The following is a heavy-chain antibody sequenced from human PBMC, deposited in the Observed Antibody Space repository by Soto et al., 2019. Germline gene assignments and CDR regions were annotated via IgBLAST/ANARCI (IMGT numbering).Heavy chain of an antibody. J-gene: IGHJ1*01. CDR1: GYTFTSYD. D-gene: IGHD2-2*01. CDR3: ARVSRSTKYFHH. CDR2: MNPNSGNT. Sequence: ASVKVSCKASGYTFTSYDINWVRQATGQGLEWMGWMNPNSGNTGYAQKFQGRVTMTRNTSISTAYMELSSLRSEDTAVYYCARVSRSTKYFHHWGQGTLVTVSS. V-gene: IGHV1-8*01.